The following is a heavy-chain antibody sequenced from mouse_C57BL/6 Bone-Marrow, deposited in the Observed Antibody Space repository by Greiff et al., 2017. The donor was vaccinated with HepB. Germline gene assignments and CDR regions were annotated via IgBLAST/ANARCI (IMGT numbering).Heavy chain of an antibody. CDR1: GFTFSSYA. CDR2: ISDGGSYT. J-gene: IGHJ3*01. D-gene: IGHD2-3*01. Sequence: DVKLVESGGGLVKPGGSLKLSCAASGFTFSSYAMSWVRQTPEKRLEWVATISDGGSYTYYPDNVKGRFTISRDNAKNNLYLQMSHLKSEDTAMYYCARDLLIYDGYWRFAYWGQGTLVTVSA. V-gene: IGHV5-4*01. CDR3: ARDLLIYDGYWRFAY.